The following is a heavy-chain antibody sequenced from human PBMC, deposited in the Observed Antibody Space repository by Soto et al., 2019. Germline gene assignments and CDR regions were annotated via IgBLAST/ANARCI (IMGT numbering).Heavy chain of an antibody. J-gene: IGHJ4*02. CDR1: GGSFSGYY. CDR3: ASFSPGIAVAGTVY. Sequence: QVQLQQWGAGLLKPSETLSLTCAVYGGSFSGYYWSWIRQPPGKGLEWIGEINHSGSTNYNPSLKSRVPISVDTSKYQFSLKLSSVTAADTAVYYCASFSPGIAVAGTVYWGQGTLVTVSS. CDR2: INHSGST. V-gene: IGHV4-34*01. D-gene: IGHD6-19*01.